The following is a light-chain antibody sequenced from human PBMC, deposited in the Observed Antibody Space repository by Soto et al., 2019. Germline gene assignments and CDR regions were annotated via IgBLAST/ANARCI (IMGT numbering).Light chain of an antibody. CDR3: QQTYSTPPS. Sequence: DIRVTQSPSSLSSSVGDRVTITCRASENVDRYVNWYQQIPGKAPSLLISAASTLQSGVPSRFRGSGSVTTFTLNIDSLQPEDFAMYYCQQTYSTPPSFGQGTKVE. CDR2: AAS. CDR1: ENVDRY. J-gene: IGKJ1*01. V-gene: IGKV1-39*01.